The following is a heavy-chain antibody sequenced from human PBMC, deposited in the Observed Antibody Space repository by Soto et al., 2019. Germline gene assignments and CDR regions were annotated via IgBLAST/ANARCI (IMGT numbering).Heavy chain of an antibody. CDR2: IYWDDDK. Sequence: QITLKESGPTLVKPTQTLTLTCTFSGFSLSTSGVGVAWIRQPPGKALEWLALIYWDDDKRYRPSLESRLTIPQDPSQNPVVPTMNNMDPFDTATFYCAYLPFWGCSLHWFPFSGMDVRGQGTKVTVSS. CDR3: AYLPFWGCSLHWFPFSGMDV. D-gene: IGHD3-16*01. J-gene: IGHJ6*01. V-gene: IGHV2-5*02. CDR1: GFSLSTSGVG.